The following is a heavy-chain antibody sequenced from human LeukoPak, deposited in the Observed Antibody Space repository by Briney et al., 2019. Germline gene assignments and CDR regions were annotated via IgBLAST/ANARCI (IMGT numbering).Heavy chain of an antibody. Sequence: PSETLSLTCTVSGGSISSGDYYWSWIRQPPGKGLEWIGYIYYSGSTNYNPSLKSRVTISVDTSKNQFSLKLSSVTAADTAVYYCARGARWYCSSTSCRNYYYYGMDVWGQGTTVTVSS. V-gene: IGHV4-30-4*01. D-gene: IGHD2-2*01. CDR1: GGSISSGDYY. J-gene: IGHJ6*02. CDR3: ARGARWYCSSTSCRNYYYYGMDV. CDR2: IYYSGST.